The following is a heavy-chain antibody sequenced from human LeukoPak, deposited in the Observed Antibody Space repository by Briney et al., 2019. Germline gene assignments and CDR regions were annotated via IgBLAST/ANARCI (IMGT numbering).Heavy chain of an antibody. CDR2: IQDDGATT. V-gene: IGHV3-30*02. J-gene: IGHJ4*02. Sequence: GGSLRLSCAASGLTFSNFPMHWVGQAPGKGLEWVALIQDDGATTNYVDSVRGRFTISRDNSKSTVYLQMNSLKPDDTAVYYCATQSITLVVVISPFDYWGQGTLVTVSS. D-gene: IGHD3-22*01. CDR1: GLTFSNFP. CDR3: ATQSITLVVVISPFDY.